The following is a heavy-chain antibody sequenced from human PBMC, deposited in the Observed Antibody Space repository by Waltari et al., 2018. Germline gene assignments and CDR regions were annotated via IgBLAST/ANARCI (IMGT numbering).Heavy chain of an antibody. J-gene: IGHJ6*02. CDR2: INHSGST. CDR3: ARGVLCGSTTCYLGYGMDV. D-gene: IGHD2-2*01. Sequence: QVQLQESGPGLVKPSETLSLTCAVYGGSFSGYYWSWIRQPPGKGLEWIGEINHSGSTNYNPSLKSRVTMSVDTSKNQFSLKLSSVTAADTAVYYCARGVLCGSTTCYLGYGMDVWGQGTTVTVSS. V-gene: IGHV4-34*10. CDR1: GGSFSGYY.